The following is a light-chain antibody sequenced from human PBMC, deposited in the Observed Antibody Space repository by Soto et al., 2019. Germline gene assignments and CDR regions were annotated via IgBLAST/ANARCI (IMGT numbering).Light chain of an antibody. J-gene: IGKJ1*01. CDR1: QSIRNY. V-gene: IGKV1-17*01. Sequence: DIQMTQSPSSRSASVGDRVTITCRASQSIRNYLGWYQQKPGKAPKRLIYAASSLQSGVPSRFSGSGSGTEITLTISSLQPDDFATYYCQQYNSYYRTFRQGTKVDIK. CDR3: QQYNSYYRT. CDR2: AAS.